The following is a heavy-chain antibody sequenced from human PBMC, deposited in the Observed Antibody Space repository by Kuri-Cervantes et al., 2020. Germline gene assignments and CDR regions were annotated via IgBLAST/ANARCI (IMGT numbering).Heavy chain of an antibody. CDR1: GDSISSGGYY. CDR2: IQYTGSA. CDR3: ARVTWNDMIY. Sequence: SETLSLTCTVSGDSISSGGYYWSWTRQHPGEGLEWIGYIQYTGSAFYNPSLKSRLTISVDTSKNQFSLKLSSVTAADTAMYYCARVTWNDMIYWGQGTLVTVSS. V-gene: IGHV4-31*03. J-gene: IGHJ4*02. D-gene: IGHD1-1*01.